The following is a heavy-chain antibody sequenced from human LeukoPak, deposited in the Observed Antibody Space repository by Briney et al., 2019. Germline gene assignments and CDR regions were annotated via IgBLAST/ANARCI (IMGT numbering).Heavy chain of an antibody. D-gene: IGHD3-16*01. Sequence: GASVKVSCKTSGGTFSSYAITWVRQTPGQGLEWMGGIIPIFGTTNYAQKFQGRVTMARDTSIATSYMELTSLTSDDTAVYYCARVPRGGDRFDPWGQGALVTVSS. CDR3: ARVPRGGDRFDP. CDR2: IIPIFGTT. V-gene: IGHV1-69*05. J-gene: IGHJ5*02. CDR1: GGTFSSYA.